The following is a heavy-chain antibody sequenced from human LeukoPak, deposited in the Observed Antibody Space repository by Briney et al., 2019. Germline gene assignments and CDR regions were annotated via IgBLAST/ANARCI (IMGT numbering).Heavy chain of an antibody. CDR1: GFTFSTYG. J-gene: IGHJ4*02. Sequence: GGSLRLSCAASGFTFSTYGMHWVRQPPGKGLEWVADVWYDGINKYYADSVKGRFTISRDNSNNTLYLQMNSLRAEDTAVYYCVRPYGGSYYFDNWGQGTLVTVSS. D-gene: IGHD4-23*01. CDR3: VRPYGGSYYFDN. CDR2: VWYDGINK. V-gene: IGHV3-33*01.